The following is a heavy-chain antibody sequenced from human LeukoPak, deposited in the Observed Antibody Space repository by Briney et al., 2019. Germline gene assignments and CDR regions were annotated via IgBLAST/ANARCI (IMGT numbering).Heavy chain of an antibody. CDR2: ISAYNGNT. V-gene: IGHV1-18*01. CDR1: GYTFTSYG. D-gene: IGHD3-3*01. Sequence: ASVKVSCKASGYTFTSYGISWVRQAPGQGLVWMGWISAYNGNTNYAQKLQGRVTMTTVTSTSTAYMELRSLRSDDTAVYYCARGDYDFWSGYPYYFDYWGQGTLVTVSS. CDR3: ARGDYDFWSGYPYYFDY. J-gene: IGHJ4*02.